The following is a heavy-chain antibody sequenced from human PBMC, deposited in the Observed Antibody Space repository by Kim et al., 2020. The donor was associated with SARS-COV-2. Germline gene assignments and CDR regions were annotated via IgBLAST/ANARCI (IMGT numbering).Heavy chain of an antibody. V-gene: IGHV1-69*13. Sequence: SVKVSCKASGGTFSSYAISWVRQAPGQGLEWMGGIIPIFGTANYAQKFQGRVTITADESTSTAYMELSSLRSEDTAVYYCAREGTRRTTGTTNYYYGMDVWGQGTTVTVSS. J-gene: IGHJ6*02. D-gene: IGHD1-1*01. CDR1: GGTFSSYA. CDR2: IIPIFGTA. CDR3: AREGTRRTTGTTNYYYGMDV.